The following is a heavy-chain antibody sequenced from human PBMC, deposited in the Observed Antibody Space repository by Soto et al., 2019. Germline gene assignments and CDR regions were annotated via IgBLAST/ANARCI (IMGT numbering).Heavy chain of an antibody. CDR2: ISYDGSNK. J-gene: IGHJ4*02. D-gene: IGHD7-27*01. CDR3: ARSYWGY. Sequence: QVQLVESGGGVVQPGRSLRLSCAASGFTFSSYGMHWVRQAPGKGLEWVAVISYDGSNKYYADSVKGRFTISRDNSKNTLYLQMNSLRAEDTAVYYCARSYWGYWGQGTLVTVSS. V-gene: IGHV3-30*03. CDR1: GFTFSSYG.